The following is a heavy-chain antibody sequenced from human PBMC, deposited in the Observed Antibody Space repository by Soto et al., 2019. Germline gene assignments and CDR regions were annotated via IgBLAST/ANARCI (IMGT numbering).Heavy chain of an antibody. CDR1: GYTFTSYD. Sequence: GASVKVSCKASGYTFTSYDINWVRQATGQGLEWMGWMNPNSGNTGYAQKFQGRVTMTRNTSISTAYMELSSLRSEDSAVYYCARGWPGMLDYYYMDVWGKGTTVTVSS. V-gene: IGHV1-8*01. CDR2: MNPNSGNT. CDR3: ARGWPGMLDYYYMDV. D-gene: IGHD2-8*01. J-gene: IGHJ6*03.